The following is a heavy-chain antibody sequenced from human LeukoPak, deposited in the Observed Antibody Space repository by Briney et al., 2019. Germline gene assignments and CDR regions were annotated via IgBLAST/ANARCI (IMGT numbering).Heavy chain of an antibody. Sequence: SQTLSLTCTVSGGSISSGSYYWSWIRQPAGKGLEWIGRIYTSGSTNYNPSLKSRVTISVDTSKNQFSLKLSSVTAADTAVYYCASVRGPAVYYYYMDVWGKGTTVTVSS. V-gene: IGHV4-61*02. CDR1: GGSISSGSYY. CDR3: ASVRGPAVYYYYMDV. J-gene: IGHJ6*03. CDR2: IYTSGST. D-gene: IGHD2-2*01.